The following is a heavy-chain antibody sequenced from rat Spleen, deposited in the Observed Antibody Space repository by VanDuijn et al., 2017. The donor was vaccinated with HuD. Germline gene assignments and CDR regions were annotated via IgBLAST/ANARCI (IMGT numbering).Heavy chain of an antibody. CDR3: TTDVRPSNSGWTY. J-gene: IGHJ2*01. CDR1: GFTFSDYY. V-gene: IGHV5-20*01. Sequence: EVQLVESDGGLVQPGKSLKLSCAASGFTFSDYYMAWVRQAPGKGLEWVASISNTGDNTYYPDSVKGRFTISRENAESTLYLQMDSLRSEDSATYFWTTDVRPSNSGWTYWGQGVMVTVP. D-gene: IGHD4-3*01. CDR2: ISNTGDNT.